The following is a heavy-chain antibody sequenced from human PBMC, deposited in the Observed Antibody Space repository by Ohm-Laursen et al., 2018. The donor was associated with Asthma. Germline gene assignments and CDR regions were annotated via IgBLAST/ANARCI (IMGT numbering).Heavy chain of an antibody. V-gene: IGHV3-74*01. D-gene: IGHD2/OR15-2a*01. Sequence: GSLRLSCAASGFSFSSYWMHWVRQAPGKGLVWVARIKSDSSSISYEESVKGRFTVSRDNAKNTLYLQMNSLRTEDTAVYYCAVLGRITNAYWGQGTLVTVSS. CDR3: AVLGRITNAY. CDR2: IKSDSSSI. CDR1: GFSFSSYW. J-gene: IGHJ4*02.